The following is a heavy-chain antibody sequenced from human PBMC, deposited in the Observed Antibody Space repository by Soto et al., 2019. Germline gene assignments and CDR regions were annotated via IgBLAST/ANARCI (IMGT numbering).Heavy chain of an antibody. D-gene: IGHD2-2*03. CDR3: ARVDIVVVPAAMQNYYYGMDV. J-gene: IGHJ6*02. CDR2: ISAYNGNT. V-gene: IGHV1-18*01. CDR1: GYTFTSYG. Sequence: ASVKVSCKASGYTFTSYGISWVRQAPGRGLEWMGWISAYNGNTNYAQKLQGRVTMTTDTSTSTAYMELRSLRSDDTAVYYCARVDIVVVPAAMQNYYYGMDVWGQGNTVTVS.